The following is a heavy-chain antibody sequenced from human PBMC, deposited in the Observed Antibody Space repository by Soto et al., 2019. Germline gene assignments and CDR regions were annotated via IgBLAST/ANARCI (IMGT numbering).Heavy chain of an antibody. V-gene: IGHV3-30-3*01. CDR2: ISYDGSNQ. CDR1: GFTFSDFE. Sequence: QVQLVESGGGVVQPGRSLRLSCSASGFTFSDFEMYWVRQAPGKGLDWVSFISYDGSNQYYAGSVKGRFTVSRDNSKNELFLLMNSLRPEDKAVYFCARRTGTAPRFDYWGRGTLVTVSS. J-gene: IGHJ4*02. CDR3: ARRTGTAPRFDY. D-gene: IGHD1-7*01.